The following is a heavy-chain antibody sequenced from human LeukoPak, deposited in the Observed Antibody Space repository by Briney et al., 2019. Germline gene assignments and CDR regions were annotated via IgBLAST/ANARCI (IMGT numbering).Heavy chain of an antibody. Sequence: ASVKVSCKASGGTFSSYAISWVRQAPGRGLEWMGRIIPIFGTANYAQKFQGRVTITTDESTSTAYMELSSLRSEDTAVYYCAKAISGYGLDDYYYYYYMDVWGKGTTVTVSS. CDR1: GGTFSSYA. J-gene: IGHJ6*03. V-gene: IGHV1-69*05. CDR3: AKAISGYGLDDYYYYYYMDV. D-gene: IGHD3-22*01. CDR2: IIPIFGTA.